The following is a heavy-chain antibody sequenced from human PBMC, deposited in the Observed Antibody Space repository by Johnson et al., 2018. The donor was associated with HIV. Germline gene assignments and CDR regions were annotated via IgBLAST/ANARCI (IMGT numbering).Heavy chain of an antibody. D-gene: IGHD6-13*01. CDR3: AQEETGYSTGGM. V-gene: IGHV3-20*04. CDR2: INWNGGST. CDR1: GFTFDDYG. Sequence: VQLVESGGAVVRPGGSLRLSCAASGFTFDDYGMSWVRQAPGKGLEWVSGINWNGGSTGYADSVKGRFTISRDNAKNSLYLQMNSLRTEDTAVYYCAQEETGYSTGGMWGQGTMVTVSS. J-gene: IGHJ3*01.